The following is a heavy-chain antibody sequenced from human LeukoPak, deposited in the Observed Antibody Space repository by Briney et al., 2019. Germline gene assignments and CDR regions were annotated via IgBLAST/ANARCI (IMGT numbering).Heavy chain of an antibody. V-gene: IGHV4-59*01. CDR2: IYYSGST. D-gene: IGHD1-26*01. J-gene: IGHJ3*02. CDR3: AADSGSYAFDI. CDR1: GGSISSYY. Sequence: PSEALSLTCTVSGGSISSYYWNWIRQPPGKGLEWIGYIYYSGSTNYNPSLKSRVTISVDTSKNQFSLKLSSVTAADTAVYYCAADSGSYAFDIWGQGTMVTVSS.